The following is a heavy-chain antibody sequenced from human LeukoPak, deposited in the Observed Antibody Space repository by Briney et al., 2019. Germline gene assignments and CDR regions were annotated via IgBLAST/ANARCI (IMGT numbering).Heavy chain of an antibody. J-gene: IGHJ4*02. Sequence: GRSLRLSCAASGFTFSSYDTHWVRQATGKGLEWVSAIGTAGDTYYPGSVKGRFTISGENAKNSLYLQMNSLRAEDTAVYYCARAPGYSYGHFDYWGQGTLVTVSS. V-gene: IGHV3-13*01. CDR2: IGTAGDT. CDR3: ARAPGYSYGHFDY. D-gene: IGHD5-18*01. CDR1: GFTFSSYD.